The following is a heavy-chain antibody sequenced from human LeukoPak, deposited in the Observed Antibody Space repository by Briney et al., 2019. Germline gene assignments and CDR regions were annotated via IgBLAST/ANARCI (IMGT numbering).Heavy chain of an antibody. CDR3: ARVIIEVGELFPSPRTFDY. Sequence: SETLSLTCTVSGGSISSYYWSWIRQPPGKGLEWIGYIYYSGSTNYNPSLKSRVTISVDTSKNQFSLKLSSVTAADTAVYYCARVIIEVGELFPSPRTFDYWGQGTLVTVSS. D-gene: IGHD3-10*01. J-gene: IGHJ4*02. CDR2: IYYSGST. CDR1: GGSISSYY. V-gene: IGHV4-59*08.